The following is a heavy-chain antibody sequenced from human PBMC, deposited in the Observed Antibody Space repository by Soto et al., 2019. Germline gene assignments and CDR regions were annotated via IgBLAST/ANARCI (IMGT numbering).Heavy chain of an antibody. CDR1: GGSISSGGYY. D-gene: IGHD5-12*01. Sequence: SETLSLTCTVSGGSISSGGYYWSWIRQHPGKGLEWIGYIYYSGSTYYNPSLKSRVTISVDTSKNQFSLKLSSVTAADTAVYYCERDHNGYNHAFDIWGQGTMVTVSS. CDR2: IYYSGST. CDR3: ERDHNGYNHAFDI. V-gene: IGHV4-31*03. J-gene: IGHJ3*02.